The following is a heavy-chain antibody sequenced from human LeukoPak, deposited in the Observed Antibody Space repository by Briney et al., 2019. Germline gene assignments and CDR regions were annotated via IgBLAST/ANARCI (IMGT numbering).Heavy chain of an antibody. D-gene: IGHD3-22*01. V-gene: IGHV4-59*11. J-gene: IGHJ3*01. CDR2: IYYNGKT. CDR3: ARRFSSRSDGNGYYYGHDAFDV. CDR1: GGSMSRHY. Sequence: SETLSLTCSVSGGSMSRHYWSWIRQPPGKGLEWIGYIYYNGKTYYKPSLRSRVTMSIDTSKSLFSLKLTSVTAADTAVYSCARRFSSRSDGNGYYYGHDAFDVWGQGTLTVSS.